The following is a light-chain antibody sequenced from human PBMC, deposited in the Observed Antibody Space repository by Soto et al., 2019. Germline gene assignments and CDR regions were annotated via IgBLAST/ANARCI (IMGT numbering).Light chain of an antibody. V-gene: IGKV3-20*01. Sequence: EIVLTQSPGTLSLSPGEGAALSCRASQSIGSSFLAWYQQKPGQAPRLLIYSSSSRATGIPARFSGSGSVTDFTLTISRLEPEDFAVYYCQPYDSSPYTFGHGTKLEIK. J-gene: IGKJ2*01. CDR1: QSIGSSF. CDR3: QPYDSSPYT. CDR2: SSS.